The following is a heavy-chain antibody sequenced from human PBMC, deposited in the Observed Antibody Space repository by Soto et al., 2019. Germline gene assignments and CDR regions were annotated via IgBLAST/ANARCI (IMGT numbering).Heavy chain of an antibody. Sequence: PSETLSLTCTVSGGSISSGGYYWSWIRQHPGKGLEWIGYIYYSGSTYYNPSLKGRVTISVDTSKNQFSLKLSSVTAADTAVYYCARVEDIYFDYWGQGTLVTVSS. D-gene: IGHD2-15*01. J-gene: IGHJ4*02. CDR3: ARVEDIYFDY. CDR1: GGSISSGGYY. V-gene: IGHV4-31*03. CDR2: IYYSGST.